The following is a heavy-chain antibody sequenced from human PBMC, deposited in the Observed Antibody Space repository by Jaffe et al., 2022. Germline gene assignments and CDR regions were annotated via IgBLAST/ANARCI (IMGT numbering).Heavy chain of an antibody. V-gene: IGHV3-23*01. D-gene: IGHD4-17*01. J-gene: IGHJ4*02. Sequence: EVQVLESGGGLVQPGGSLRLSCAASGFTFSSYGVSWFRQAPGKGLEWVSGITGSGTTTYYADSVKGRFTISRDNFKNTLYLQMNSLRVEDTAVYYCAKGRITGDNEAYWGQGTLVTVSS. CDR3: AKGRITGDNEAY. CDR1: GFTFSSYG. CDR2: ITGSGTTT.